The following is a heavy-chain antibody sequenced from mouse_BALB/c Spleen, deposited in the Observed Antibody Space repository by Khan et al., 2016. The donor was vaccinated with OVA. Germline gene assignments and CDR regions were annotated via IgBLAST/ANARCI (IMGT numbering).Heavy chain of an antibody. CDR2: IWNDGRT. Sequence: QVQLKQSGPGLVQPSQSLSITCTVSGFSLSTYGIHWVRQSPGKGLEWLGVIWNDGRTDYNVPFISRLSITKDNSKSPVFFKMNSLQPDDTAISYCARNSYRYDFTYWGQGTLVTVSA. CDR3: ARNSYRYDFTY. V-gene: IGHV2-2*01. D-gene: IGHD2-12*01. J-gene: IGHJ3*01. CDR1: GFSLSTYG.